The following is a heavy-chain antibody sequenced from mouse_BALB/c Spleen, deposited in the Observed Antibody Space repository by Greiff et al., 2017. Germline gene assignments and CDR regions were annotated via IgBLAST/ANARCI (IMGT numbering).Heavy chain of an antibody. CDR1: GFSLTSYG. V-gene: IGHV2-2*02. J-gene: IGHJ4*01. CDR3: ARKDYGKRTGAMDY. D-gene: IGHD2-1*01. Sequence: VQLVESGPGLVQPSQSLSITCTVSGFSLTSYGVHWVRQSPGKGLEWLGVIWSGGSTDYNAAFISRLSISKDNSKSQVFFKMNSLQANDTAIYYCARKDYGKRTGAMDYWGQGTSVTVSS. CDR2: IWSGGST.